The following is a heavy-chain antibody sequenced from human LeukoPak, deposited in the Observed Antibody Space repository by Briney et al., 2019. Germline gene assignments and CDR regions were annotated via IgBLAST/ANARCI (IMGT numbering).Heavy chain of an antibody. Sequence: GGSLRLPCAASGFTFSSHSMNWVRQAPGKGLEWVSSISSSSSYIYYADSVKGRFTISRDNAKNSLYLQMNSLRAEDTAVYYCARVYCSGGSCYPGAFDIWGQGTMVTVSS. CDR3: ARVYCSGGSCYPGAFDI. CDR2: ISSSSSYI. J-gene: IGHJ3*02. CDR1: GFTFSSHS. D-gene: IGHD2-15*01. V-gene: IGHV3-21*01.